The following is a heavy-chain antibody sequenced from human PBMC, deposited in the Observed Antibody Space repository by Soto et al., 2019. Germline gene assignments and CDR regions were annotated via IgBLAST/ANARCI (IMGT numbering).Heavy chain of an antibody. CDR2: ISYSGSA. CDR1: GASINSGDFY. V-gene: IGHV4-31*03. CDR3: ARGYTIGRRFDV. D-gene: IGHD6-19*01. J-gene: IGHJ3*01. Sequence: QVQLQESGPGLVKPSQTLSLTCTVSGASINSGDFYWSWIRHHPEKGLEWIGYISYSGSAYYNPSLKSRLSISLDTSNNQFSLTLSSVTAADTAVYFCARGYTIGRRFDVWGQGTLVTVSS.